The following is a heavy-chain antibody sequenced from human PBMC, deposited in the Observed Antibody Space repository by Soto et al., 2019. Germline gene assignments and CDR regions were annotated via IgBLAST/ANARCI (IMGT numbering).Heavy chain of an antibody. D-gene: IGHD4-17*01. CDR3: VRGRPGAFHPDFDY. J-gene: IGHJ4*02. Sequence: PGGSLRLSCAGSGFTFSSHSMNWVRQAPGKGLEWVSYISFSGNTIYYADSVKGRFTISRDNAKSSLFLQMNSLRDEDTAVYYCVRGRPGAFHPDFDYWAQGILVTVSS. CDR1: GFTFSSHS. CDR2: ISFSGNTI. V-gene: IGHV3-48*02.